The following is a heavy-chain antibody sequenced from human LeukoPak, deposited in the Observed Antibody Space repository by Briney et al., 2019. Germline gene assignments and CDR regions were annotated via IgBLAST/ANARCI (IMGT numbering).Heavy chain of an antibody. D-gene: IGHD6-19*01. Sequence: GASVKVSCKASGYTFTGYYMHWVRQAPGQGLEWMGRINPNSGGTNYAQKFQGRVTMTRDTSISTAYMELSRLRSDDTAVYYCAREESSGWVLAYWGQGTLVTVSS. J-gene: IGHJ4*02. CDR1: GYTFTGYY. V-gene: IGHV1-2*06. CDR2: INPNSGGT. CDR3: AREESSGWVLAY.